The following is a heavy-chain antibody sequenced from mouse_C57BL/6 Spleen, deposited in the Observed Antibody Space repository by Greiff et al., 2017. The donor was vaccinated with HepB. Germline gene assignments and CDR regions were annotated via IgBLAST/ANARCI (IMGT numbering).Heavy chain of an antibody. CDR1: GFTFSSYA. CDR2: ISSGGDYI. J-gene: IGHJ2*01. V-gene: IGHV5-9-1*02. CDR3: TRDRLTGAFFDY. D-gene: IGHD4-1*01. Sequence: EVKLLESGEGLVKPGGSLKLSCAASGFTFSSYAMSWVRQTPEKRLEWVAYISSGGDYIYYADTVKGRFTISRDNARTTLYLQMSSLKSEDTAMYYFTRDRLTGAFFDYWGQGTTLTVSS.